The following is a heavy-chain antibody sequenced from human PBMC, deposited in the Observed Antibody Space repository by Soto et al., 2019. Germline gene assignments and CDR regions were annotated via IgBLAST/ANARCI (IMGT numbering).Heavy chain of an antibody. D-gene: IGHD6-13*01. J-gene: IGHJ2*01. V-gene: IGHV1-18*01. CDR2: ISAYNGNT. Sequence: GASVKVSCKASGYTFTSYGISWVRQAPGQGLEWMGWISAYNGNTNYAQKLQGRVTMTTDTSTSTAYMELRSLRSDDTAVYYCASYRAAAGRNLLDLSGQRSLVTGSA. CDR3: ASYRAAAGRNLLDL. CDR1: GYTFTSYG.